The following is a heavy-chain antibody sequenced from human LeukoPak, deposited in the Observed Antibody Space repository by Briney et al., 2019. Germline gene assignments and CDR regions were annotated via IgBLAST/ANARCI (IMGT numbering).Heavy chain of an antibody. CDR1: GFTFSSYA. CDR3: TRSSGVDY. Sequence: GGSLRLSCAASGFTFSSYAMSWVRQAPGKGLEWVGFIRSKAYGGTTEYAASVKGRFTISRDDSKSIAYLQMNSLKTEDTAVYYCTRSSGVDYWGQGTLVTVSS. V-gene: IGHV3-49*04. J-gene: IGHJ4*02. D-gene: IGHD6-19*01. CDR2: IRSKAYGGTT.